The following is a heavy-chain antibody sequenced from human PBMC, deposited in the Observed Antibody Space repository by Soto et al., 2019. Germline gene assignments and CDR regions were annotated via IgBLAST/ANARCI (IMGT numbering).Heavy chain of an antibody. D-gene: IGHD1-1*01. CDR1: GASISGFY. J-gene: IGHJ5*02. CDR3: VRDGTKTLRDWFDP. Sequence: SLTCTVSGASISGFYWSWIRKSAGKGREWIGRIYATGTTDYNPSLKSRVMMSVDTSKKQFSLKLRSVTAADTAVYYCVRDGTKTLRDWFDPWGQGMSVTVSS. CDR2: IYATGTT. V-gene: IGHV4-4*07.